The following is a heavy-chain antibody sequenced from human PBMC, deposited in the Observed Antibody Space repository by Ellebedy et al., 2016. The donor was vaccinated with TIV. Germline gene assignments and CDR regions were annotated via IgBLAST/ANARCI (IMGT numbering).Heavy chain of an antibody. Sequence: GESLKISCAASGFTFSDYYMSWIRQAPGKGLEWVSYISSSGSTIYYADSVKGRFTISRDNAKNSLYLQMNSLRAEDTAVYYCARGRGYGGNSRGIFDYWGQGTLVTVSS. V-gene: IGHV3-11*01. J-gene: IGHJ4*02. CDR1: GFTFSDYY. CDR2: ISSSGSTI. D-gene: IGHD4-23*01. CDR3: ARGRGYGGNSRGIFDY.